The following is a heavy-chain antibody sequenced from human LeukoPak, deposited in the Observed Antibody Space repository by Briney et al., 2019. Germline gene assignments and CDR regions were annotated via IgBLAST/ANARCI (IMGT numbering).Heavy chain of an antibody. Sequence: TSETLSPTCTVSGGSISSSSYYWGWIRQPPGKGLEWIGSIYYSGSTYYNPSLKSRVTISVDTSKNQFSLKLSSVTAADTAVYYCARGTGDGPFDYWGQGTLVTVSS. J-gene: IGHJ4*02. V-gene: IGHV4-39*07. CDR3: ARGTGDGPFDY. D-gene: IGHD7-27*01. CDR1: GGSISSSSYY. CDR2: IYYSGST.